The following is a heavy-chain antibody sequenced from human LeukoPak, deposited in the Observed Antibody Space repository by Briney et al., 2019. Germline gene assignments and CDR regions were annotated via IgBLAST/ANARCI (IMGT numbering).Heavy chain of an antibody. CDR1: GYTFTSYG. V-gene: IGHV1-18*01. J-gene: IGHJ5*02. Sequence: ASVKVSCKASGYTFTSYGISWVRQAPGQGLEWMGWISAYNGNTNYAQKLQGRVNMTTDTSTSTAYMELRSLRSDDTAVYYCASSSWYNNNWFDPWGQGTLVTVSS. D-gene: IGHD6-13*01. CDR3: ASSSWYNNNWFDP. CDR2: ISAYNGNT.